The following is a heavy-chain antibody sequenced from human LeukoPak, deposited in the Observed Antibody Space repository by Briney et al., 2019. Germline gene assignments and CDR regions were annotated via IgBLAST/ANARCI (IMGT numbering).Heavy chain of an antibody. Sequence: GGSLRLSCAASGFTFNNYAMNWVRQAPGKGLEWVSSISGGGETTYYADSAKGRFTISRDNSQSTLYLQMNSLRAEDTAVYYCARDYADYVGSFFFDYWGQGTLVTVSS. CDR3: ARDYADYVGSFFFDY. V-gene: IGHV3-23*01. CDR1: GFTFNNYA. CDR2: ISGGGETT. D-gene: IGHD4-17*01. J-gene: IGHJ4*02.